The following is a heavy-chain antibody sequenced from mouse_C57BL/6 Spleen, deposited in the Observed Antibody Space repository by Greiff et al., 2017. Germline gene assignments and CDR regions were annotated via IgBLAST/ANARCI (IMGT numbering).Heavy chain of an antibody. V-gene: IGHV1-82*01. CDR1: GYAFSSSC. J-gene: IGHJ3*01. CDR2: IYPGDGVS. D-gene: IGHD3-2*02. CDR3: ARSPKTAEATAWFAY. Sequence: VQLQQSGPELVKPGASVKISCKASGYAFSSSCMNWVKQSPGNVLDWFGWIYPGDGVSNYNWKFKGKATLTVDTSSSTAYMQLCSLTSEVSAVDFCARSPKTAEATAWFAYWGQGTLVTVSA.